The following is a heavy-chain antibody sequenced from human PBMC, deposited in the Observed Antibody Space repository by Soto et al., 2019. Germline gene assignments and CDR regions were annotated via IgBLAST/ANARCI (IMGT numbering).Heavy chain of an antibody. D-gene: IGHD3-22*01. CDR2: IRSKAYGGTT. Sequence: GGSLRLSCTASGFTFGDYAMSWFRQAPGKGLEWVGFIRSKAYGGTTEYAASVKGRFTISRDDSKSIAYLQMNSLKTEDTAVYYCTRAEIQDYYDSSGPPTSNDYWGQGTLVTVSS. CDR3: TRAEIQDYYDSSGPPTSNDY. V-gene: IGHV3-49*03. CDR1: GFTFGDYA. J-gene: IGHJ4*02.